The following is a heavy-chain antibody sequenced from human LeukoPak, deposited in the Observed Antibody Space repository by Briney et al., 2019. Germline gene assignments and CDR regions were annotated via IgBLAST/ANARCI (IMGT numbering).Heavy chain of an antibody. Sequence: GGSLRLSCAASGFTFDDYAMHWVRQAPGKGLEWVSGISWNSNSIDYADSVKGRFTISRDNSKNSLYLQMNSLRTEDTALYYCAKGDYCSGGSCYYYYMDVWGKGTTVTVSS. J-gene: IGHJ6*03. V-gene: IGHV3-9*01. D-gene: IGHD2-15*01. CDR3: AKGDYCSGGSCYYYYMDV. CDR2: ISWNSNSI. CDR1: GFTFDDYA.